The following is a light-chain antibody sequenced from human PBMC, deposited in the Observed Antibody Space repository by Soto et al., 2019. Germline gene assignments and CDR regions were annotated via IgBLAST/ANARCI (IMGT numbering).Light chain of an antibody. CDR3: SSNAGSNNFV. J-gene: IGLJ1*01. Sequence: QSVLTQPASVSGSPGQSIAISCTGTSSDVGGYNYVSWYQQHPGRAPKLMISEVSNRPSGVSNRFSGSKSGNTASLTISGLQAEDEADYYCSSNAGSNNFVFGTGNKVTVL. V-gene: IGLV2-14*01. CDR1: SSDVGGYNY. CDR2: EVS.